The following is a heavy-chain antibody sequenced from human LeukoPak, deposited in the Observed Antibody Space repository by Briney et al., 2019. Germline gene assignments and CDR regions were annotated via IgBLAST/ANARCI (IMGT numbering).Heavy chain of an antibody. CDR1: GFTFNAYG. V-gene: IGHV3-30*02. CDR3: AKGASGVFDY. Sequence: GGSLRLSCAASGFTFNAYGMHWVRQAPGKGLEWVAFIHSDASNEYYPDSVKGRFTISRDNSKNTLYLQMNTLRAGDTALYYCAKGASGVFDYWGQGTLVTVSS. CDR2: IHSDASNE. D-gene: IGHD2-8*01. J-gene: IGHJ4*02.